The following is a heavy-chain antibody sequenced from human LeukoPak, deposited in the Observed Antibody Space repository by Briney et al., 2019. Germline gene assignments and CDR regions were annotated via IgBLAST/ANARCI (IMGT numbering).Heavy chain of an antibody. CDR2: LVYDERN. D-gene: IGHD2-21*01. J-gene: IGHJ4*02. CDR1: GFTFSSYW. Sequence: GRSLRLSCAASGFTFSSYWMSWVRQAPGKGLEWVARLVYDERNDYANSVKGRFTISRDNSKNTLYLQMDNLRVDDTAVYYCARDLSAAYDFWGQGILVTVSS. CDR3: ARDLSAAYDF. V-gene: IGHV3-33*08.